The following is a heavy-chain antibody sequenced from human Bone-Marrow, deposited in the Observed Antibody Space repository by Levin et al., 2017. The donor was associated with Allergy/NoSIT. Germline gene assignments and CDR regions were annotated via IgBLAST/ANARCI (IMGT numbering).Heavy chain of an antibody. J-gene: IGHJ3*02. CDR2: IYYSGST. V-gene: IGHV4-59*01. Sequence: SETLSLTCTVSGGSISSYYWSWIRQPPRKGLEWIGYIYYSGSTNYNPSLKSRVTISVDTSKNQFSLRLSSVTAADTAVYYCARGMYSGYDRGAFDIWGQGTMVTVSS. D-gene: IGHD5-12*01. CDR1: GGSISSYY. CDR3: ARGMYSGYDRGAFDI.